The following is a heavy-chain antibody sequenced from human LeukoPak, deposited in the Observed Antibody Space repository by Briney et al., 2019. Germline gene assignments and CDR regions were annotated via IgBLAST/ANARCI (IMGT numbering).Heavy chain of an antibody. Sequence: ASVKVSCKASGYTYTSYDINWVRQATGQGLEWMGWMNPNSRNTGYAQKFQGRVTMTRNTSISTAYMELSSLRSEDTAVYYCARIRFSGSYYPLGYWGRGTLVTVSS. CDR1: GYTYTSYD. CDR2: MNPNSRNT. D-gene: IGHD1-26*01. J-gene: IGHJ4*02. CDR3: ARIRFSGSYYPLGY. V-gene: IGHV1-8*01.